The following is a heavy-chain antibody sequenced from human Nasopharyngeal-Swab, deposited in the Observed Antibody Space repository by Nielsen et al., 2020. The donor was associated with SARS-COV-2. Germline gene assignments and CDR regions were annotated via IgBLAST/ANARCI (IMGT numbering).Heavy chain of an antibody. J-gene: IGHJ6*02. Sequence: VRQAPGKGLEWVSRINSDGSSTSYADSVKGRFTISRDNAKNTLYLQMNSLRAEDTAVYYCARAGEDGEYYDFWSGYYKDYYGMDVWGQGTTVTVSS. CDR2: INSDGSST. CDR3: ARAGEDGEYYDFWSGYYKDYYGMDV. D-gene: IGHD3-3*01. V-gene: IGHV3-74*01.